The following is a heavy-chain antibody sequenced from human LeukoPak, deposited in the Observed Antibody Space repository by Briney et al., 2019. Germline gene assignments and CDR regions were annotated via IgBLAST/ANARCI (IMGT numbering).Heavy chain of an antibody. D-gene: IGHD4-17*01. CDR3: ARDSSDYGDYGYYFDY. CDR1: GFTFSDYY. CDR2: ISSSSSYT. J-gene: IGHJ4*02. V-gene: IGHV3-11*06. Sequence: PGGSLRLSCAASGFTFSDYYMSWIRQAPGKGLEWVSYISSSSSYTNYADSVRGRFTISRDNAKNSLYLQMNSLRAEDTAVYYCARDSSDYGDYGYYFDYWGQGTLVTVSS.